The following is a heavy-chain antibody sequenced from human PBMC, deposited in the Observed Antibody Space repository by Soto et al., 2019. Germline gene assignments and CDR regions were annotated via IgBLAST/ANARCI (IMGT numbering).Heavy chain of an antibody. CDR3: ARAGDDCSAANCYVIDY. D-gene: IGHD2-2*01. Sequence: ASVKVSCKASGYTFTSYAMHWVRQAPGQRLEWMGWINTGKVNTKYSQKFQGRVTITSDTSASTAYMDLSSLRSEDTAMYYCARAGDDCSAANCYVIDYWGQGTLVTVSS. CDR1: GYTFTSYA. J-gene: IGHJ4*02. CDR2: INTGKVNT. V-gene: IGHV1-3*04.